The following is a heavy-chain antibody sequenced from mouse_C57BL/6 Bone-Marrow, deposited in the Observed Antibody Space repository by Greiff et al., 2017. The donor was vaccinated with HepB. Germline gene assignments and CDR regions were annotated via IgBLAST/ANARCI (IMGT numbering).Heavy chain of an antibody. D-gene: IGHD2-4*01. J-gene: IGHJ3*01. Sequence: EVKLVESEGGLVQPGSSMKLSCTASGFTFSDYYMAWVRQVPEKGLEWVANINYDGSSTYYLDSLKSRFIISRDNAKNILYLQMSSLKSEDTATYYCARYYDWFAYWGQGTLVTVSA. CDR2: INYDGSST. V-gene: IGHV5-16*01. CDR3: ARYYDWFAY. CDR1: GFTFSDYY.